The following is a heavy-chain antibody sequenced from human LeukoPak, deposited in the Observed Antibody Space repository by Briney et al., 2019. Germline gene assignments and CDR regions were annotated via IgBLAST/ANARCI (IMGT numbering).Heavy chain of an antibody. CDR1: GGSISSDNYS. CDR3: AREKIGYYDGSGRGWFDP. V-gene: IGHV4-61*02. CDR2: VYTSGST. Sequence: SETLSLTCTVSGGSISSDNYSWSWIRQPAGKGLEWIGRVYTSGSTNYNPSLKSRVTISVDTSKKQFSLKLSSVAAADTAVYYCAREKIGYYDGSGRGWFDPWGQGTLVTVSS. D-gene: IGHD3-22*01. J-gene: IGHJ5*02.